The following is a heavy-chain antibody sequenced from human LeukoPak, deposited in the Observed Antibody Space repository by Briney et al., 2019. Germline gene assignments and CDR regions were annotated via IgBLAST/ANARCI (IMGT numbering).Heavy chain of an antibody. D-gene: IGHD3-22*01. Sequence: PSETLSLTCAVYGGSFSGYYWSWIRQPPGKGLEWIGEINHSGSTNYNPSLKSRVTISVDTSKNQFSLKLSSVTAADTAVYYCARGFNDSSGSPSDYWGQGTLVTVSS. V-gene: IGHV4-34*01. CDR3: ARGFNDSSGSPSDY. J-gene: IGHJ4*02. CDR2: INHSGST. CDR1: GGSFSGYY.